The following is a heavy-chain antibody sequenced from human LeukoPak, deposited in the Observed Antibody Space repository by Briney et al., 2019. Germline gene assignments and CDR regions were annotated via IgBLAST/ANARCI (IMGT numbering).Heavy chain of an antibody. D-gene: IGHD4-11*01. CDR3: ARDPATVTTGYFDY. V-gene: IGHV4-59*01. CDR1: GVSIRGYY. J-gene: IGHJ4*02. CDR2: IYYSGST. Sequence: SETLSLTCTVSGVSIRGYYWSWIRQPPGKGLEWIGYIYYSGSTNYNPSLKSRVTISVDTSKNQFSLKLSSVTAADTAVYYCARDPATVTTGYFDYWGQGTLVTVSS.